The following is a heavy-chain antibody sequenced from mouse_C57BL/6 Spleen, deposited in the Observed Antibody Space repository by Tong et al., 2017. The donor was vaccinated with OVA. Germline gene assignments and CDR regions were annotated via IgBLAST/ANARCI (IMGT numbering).Heavy chain of an antibody. V-gene: IGHV5-4*01. CDR2: ISDGGSYT. J-gene: IGHJ4*01. D-gene: IGHD1-1*01. CDR1: GFTFSSYA. CDR3: ARDDGSSYPYAMDY. Sequence: EVQLQESGGGLVKPGGSLKLSCAASGFTFSSYAMSWVRQTPEKRLEWVATISDGGSYTYYPDNVKGRFTISRDNAKNNLYLQMSHLKSEDTAMYYCARDDGSSYPYAMDYWGQGTSVTVSS.